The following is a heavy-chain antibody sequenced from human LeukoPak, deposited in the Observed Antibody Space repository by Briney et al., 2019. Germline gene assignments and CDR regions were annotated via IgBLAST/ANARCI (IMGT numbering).Heavy chain of an antibody. CDR2: IKEDGSEK. CDR1: GFTFSRYW. V-gene: IGHV3-7*01. J-gene: IGHJ6*03. D-gene: IGHD2-15*01. CDR3: ARQKAVVVVAATPDEDYGDYVDYYYYMDV. Sequence: PGGSLRLSCAASGFTFSRYWMIWVRQAPGKGLEWVANIKEDGSEKYYVDSVKGRLTISRDNAKNSLSLQIKSLRAEDTAVYYCARQKAVVVVAATPDEDYGDYVDYYYYMDVWGKGTTVTVSS.